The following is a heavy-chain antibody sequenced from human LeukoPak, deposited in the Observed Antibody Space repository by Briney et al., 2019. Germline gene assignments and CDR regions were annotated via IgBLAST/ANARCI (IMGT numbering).Heavy chain of an antibody. Sequence: SETLSLTCAVYGGSFSGYYWSWIRQPPGKGLEWIGYIYYSGSTYYNPSLKSRVTISVDTSKNQFSLKLSSVTAADTAVYYCARDYPSIAARVENDAFDIWGQGTMVTVSS. V-gene: IGHV4-30-4*08. CDR2: IYYSGST. CDR1: GGSFSGYY. J-gene: IGHJ3*02. D-gene: IGHD6-6*01. CDR3: ARDYPSIAARVENDAFDI.